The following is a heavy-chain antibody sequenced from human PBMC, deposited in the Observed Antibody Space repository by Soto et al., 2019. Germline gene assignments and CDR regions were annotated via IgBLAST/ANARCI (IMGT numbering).Heavy chain of an antibody. CDR1: GGSISSSSYY. J-gene: IGHJ4*02. V-gene: IGHV4-39*01. CDR2: IYYSGST. Sequence: PSETLSLTCTVSGGSISSSSYYWVWIRQPPGKGLEWIGSIYYSGSTYYNLSLKSRVTISVDTSKNQFYLKLSSVTAADTAVYYCARHWIVVVVAATHFDYWGQGTLVTVSS. CDR3: ARHWIVVVVAATHFDY. D-gene: IGHD2-15*01.